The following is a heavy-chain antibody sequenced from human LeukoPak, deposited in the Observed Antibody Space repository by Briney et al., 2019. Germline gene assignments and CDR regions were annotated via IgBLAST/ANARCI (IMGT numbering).Heavy chain of an antibody. Sequence: GGSLRLSCAASGFTFSSYAMSWVRQAPGKGLEWVSAISGSDGSTYYADSVKGRFTISRDNSKNMLYLQMNSLRAEDTAVYYCAKHLYYDFWSGYRWFDPWGQGTLVTVSS. J-gene: IGHJ5*02. V-gene: IGHV3-23*01. D-gene: IGHD3-3*01. CDR1: GFTFSSYA. CDR2: ISGSDGST. CDR3: AKHLYYDFWSGYRWFDP.